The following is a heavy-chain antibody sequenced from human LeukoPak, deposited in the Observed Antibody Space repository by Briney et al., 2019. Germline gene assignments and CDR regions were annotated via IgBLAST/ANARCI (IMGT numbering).Heavy chain of an antibody. D-gene: IGHD5-12*01. CDR3: VKPPEWLRLRADVFET. CDR2: ISGSGDHT. J-gene: IGHJ3*02. V-gene: IGHV3-23*01. Sequence: AGGSLRLSCAASGFSFSTYGMSWVRQSPGKGLEWVSGISGSGDHTYHGDSVGGRFTISRDNSNNTLYLEMKSLIVADTALYYCVKPPEWLRLRADVFETWGQGTMVTVSS. CDR1: GFSFSTYG.